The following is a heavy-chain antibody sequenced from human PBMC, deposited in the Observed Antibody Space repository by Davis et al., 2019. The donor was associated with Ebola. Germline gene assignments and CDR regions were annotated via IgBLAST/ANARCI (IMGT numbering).Heavy chain of an antibody. D-gene: IGHD1-26*01. CDR3: ARLSGSYYAFDY. V-gene: IGHV5-10-1*01. CDR2: IDPSDSYT. CDR1: GYSFTNYW. J-gene: IGHJ4*02. Sequence: GESLKISCKGSGYSFTNYWITWVRQMPGKGLEWMGRIDPSDSYTNYSPSFQGHVTISADKSISTAYLQWSSLKASDTAMYYCARLSGSYYAFDYWGQGTLVTVSS.